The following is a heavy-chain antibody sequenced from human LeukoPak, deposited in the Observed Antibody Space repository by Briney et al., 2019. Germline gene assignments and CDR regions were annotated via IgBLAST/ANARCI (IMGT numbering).Heavy chain of an antibody. V-gene: IGHV2-5*01. CDR2: IYWNDDK. J-gene: IGHJ4*02. D-gene: IGHD4-17*01. CDR1: GFSLSTNGVG. CDR3: ARHDYGDYVGY. Sequence: NASGPTPVNPTQTLTLTCTFSGFSLSTNGVGVGWIRQPPGMALEWLALIYWNDDKHFSPSLQSRLTITKDTSKNQVVLTMTNIDPVDTATYYCARHDYGDYVGYWGQGTLVTVSS.